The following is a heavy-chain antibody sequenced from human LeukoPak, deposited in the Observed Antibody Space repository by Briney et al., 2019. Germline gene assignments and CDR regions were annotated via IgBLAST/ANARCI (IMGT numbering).Heavy chain of an antibody. J-gene: IGHJ4*02. CDR2: INPSGGST. Sequence: PGASVKVSCKASGYTFNNYNIHWVRQAPGQGLEWMGIINPSGGSTSYAQKFQGRVTMTRDTSTSTVYKELSSLRSEDTAMYYCARVGGSSWYPYFDYWAREPWSPSPQ. D-gene: IGHD6-13*01. V-gene: IGHV1-46*02. CDR1: GYTFNNYN. CDR3: ARVGGSSWYPYFDY.